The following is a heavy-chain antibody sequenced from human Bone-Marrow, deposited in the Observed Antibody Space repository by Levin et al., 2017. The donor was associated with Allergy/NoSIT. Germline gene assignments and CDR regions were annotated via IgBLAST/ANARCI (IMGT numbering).Heavy chain of an antibody. CDR1: GYTFSGYY. CDR3: VRVANNQLILYYFDY. Sequence: ASVKVSCKASGYTFSGYYMHWVRQAPGQGLEWMGWINPNSGGTNYAQKFQGRVTMTRDTSISTAYMELSRLRSDDTAVYYCVRVANNQLILYYFDYWGQGTLVTVSS. V-gene: IGHV1-2*02. J-gene: IGHJ4*02. CDR2: INPNSGGT. D-gene: IGHD5-24*01.